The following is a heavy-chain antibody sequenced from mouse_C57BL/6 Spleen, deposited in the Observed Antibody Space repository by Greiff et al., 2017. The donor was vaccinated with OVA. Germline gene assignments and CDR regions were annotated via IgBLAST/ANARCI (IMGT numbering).Heavy chain of an antibody. Sequence: EVMLVESGGDLVKPGGSLKLSCAASGFTFSSYGMSWVRQTPDKRLEWVATISSGGSYTYYPDSVKGRFTISRDNAKNTLYLQMSSLKSEDTAMYYCARQISLGSYWYFDVWGTGTTVTVSS. CDR3: ARQISLGSYWYFDV. V-gene: IGHV5-6*01. J-gene: IGHJ1*03. CDR1: GFTFSSYG. D-gene: IGHD4-1*01. CDR2: ISSGGSYT.